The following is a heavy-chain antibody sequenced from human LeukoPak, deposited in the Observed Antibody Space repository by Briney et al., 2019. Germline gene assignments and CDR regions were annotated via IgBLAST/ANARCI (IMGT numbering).Heavy chain of an antibody. Sequence: SVKVSCKASGYTFTGYYMHWVRQAPGQGLEWMGRINPNSGGTNYAQKFQGRVTMTRDTSISTAYMELSRLRSDDTAVYYCARDPHYYDSSGFDYWGQGTLVTVSS. CDR2: INPNSGGT. J-gene: IGHJ4*02. V-gene: IGHV1-2*06. CDR1: GYTFTGYY. CDR3: ARDPHYYDSSGFDY. D-gene: IGHD3-22*01.